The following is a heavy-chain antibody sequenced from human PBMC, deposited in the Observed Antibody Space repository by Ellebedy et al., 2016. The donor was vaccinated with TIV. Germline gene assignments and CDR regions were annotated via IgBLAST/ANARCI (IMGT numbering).Heavy chain of an antibody. J-gene: IGHJ4*02. CDR2: ISSSSSYI. CDR3: ARSTMVRGVNDY. CDR1: GFTFSSYS. Sequence: GESLKISCAASGFTFSSYSMNWVRQAPGKGLEWVSSISSSSSYIYYADSVKGRFTISRDNAKNSLYLQMNSLRAEDTAVYYCARSTMVRGVNDYWGQGTLVTVSS. D-gene: IGHD3-10*01. V-gene: IGHV3-21*01.